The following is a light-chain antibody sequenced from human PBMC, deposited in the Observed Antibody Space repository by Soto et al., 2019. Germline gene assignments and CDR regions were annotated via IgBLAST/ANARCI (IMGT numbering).Light chain of an antibody. V-gene: IGLV2-14*01. Sequence: QSALTQPASVSGSPGQSITISCTGTRSDVGGYNYVSWYQQHPGKAPKLMIYEVSHRSSGVSDRFSGSKSGNTASLTTSGLQAEDEADYYCSSYTSSSTLVFGGGTKLTVL. CDR3: SSYTSSSTLV. J-gene: IGLJ2*01. CDR2: EVS. CDR1: RSDVGGYNY.